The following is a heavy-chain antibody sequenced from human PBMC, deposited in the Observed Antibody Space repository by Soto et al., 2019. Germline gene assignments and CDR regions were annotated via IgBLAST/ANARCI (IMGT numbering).Heavy chain of an antibody. CDR2: IIPIFGTA. Sequence: ASVKVSCKASGGTFSSYAISWVRQAPGQGLEWMGGIIPIFGTANYAQKFQGRVTITADKSTSTAHMELSSLRSEDTAVYYCARMGIAARLAYFDYWGQGTLVTVSS. J-gene: IGHJ4*02. V-gene: IGHV1-69*06. D-gene: IGHD6-6*01. CDR1: GGTFSSYA. CDR3: ARMGIAARLAYFDY.